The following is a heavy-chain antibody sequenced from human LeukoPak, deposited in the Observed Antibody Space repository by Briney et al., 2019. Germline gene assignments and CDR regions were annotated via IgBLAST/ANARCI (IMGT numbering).Heavy chain of an antibody. D-gene: IGHD2-2*01. J-gene: IGHJ6*02. Sequence: GGSLRLSCAASGLTFSSYAMHWVRQAPGKGLEWVAVISYDGSNKFYADSVKGRFTISRDNSKNTLYLQMNSLRAEDTAMYFCARERCIGNSCSRGLDVWGQGTTVSVSS. CDR1: GLTFSSYA. CDR3: ARERCIGNSCSRGLDV. CDR2: ISYDGSNK. V-gene: IGHV3-30-3*01.